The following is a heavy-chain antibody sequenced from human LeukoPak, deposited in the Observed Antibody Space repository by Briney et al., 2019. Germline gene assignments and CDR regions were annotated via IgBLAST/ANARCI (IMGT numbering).Heavy chain of an antibody. Sequence: ASVKVSCKASGYSFSDSYIHWVRQAPAQGLELLGRINLKSGGTTYAQKFQGRVAMTRDTSINTAYMELSGLTSDDTAVFYCAKEQDSGAYRTADNWGQGTLVTVSS. J-gene: IGHJ4*02. V-gene: IGHV1-2*06. CDR3: AKEQDSGAYRTADN. D-gene: IGHD2-15*01. CDR2: INLKSGGT. CDR1: GYSFSDSY.